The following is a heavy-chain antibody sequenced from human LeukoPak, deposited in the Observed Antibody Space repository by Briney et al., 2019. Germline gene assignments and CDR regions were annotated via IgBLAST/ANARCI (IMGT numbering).Heavy chain of an antibody. V-gene: IGHV4-39*07. Sequence: PSETLSLTCPVSGGSISSGSYYWGWIRQPPGKGLDWFGRIYYSGSTYYNPSLKSRVTISVDSSQTQCSRTVNSVTASDRAGVYCARGGRIYYDSGTGRFDYWAEGTVVTVSS. CDR3: ARGGRIYYDSGTGRFDY. CDR2: IYYSGST. D-gene: IGHD3-10*01. J-gene: IGHJ4*02. CDR1: GGSISSGSYY.